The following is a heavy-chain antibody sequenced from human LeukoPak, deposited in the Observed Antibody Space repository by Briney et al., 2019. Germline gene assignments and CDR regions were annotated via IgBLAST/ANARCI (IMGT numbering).Heavy chain of an antibody. Sequence: GGSLRLSCAASGFTFSSYAMSWVRQAPGKGLEWVSDINGSGGSTYYADSVKGRFTISRDNSKNTLYLQMNSLRAEDTAVYYCAKDGDINNWSWTYFDYWGQGSLVSVSS. D-gene: IGHD1-1*01. CDR3: AKDGDINNWSWTYFDY. CDR1: GFTFSSYA. J-gene: IGHJ4*02. V-gene: IGHV3-23*01. CDR2: INGSGGST.